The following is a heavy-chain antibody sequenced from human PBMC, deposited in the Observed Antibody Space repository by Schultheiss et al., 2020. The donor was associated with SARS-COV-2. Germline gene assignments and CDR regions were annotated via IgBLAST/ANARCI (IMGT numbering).Heavy chain of an antibody. V-gene: IGHV3-7*01. CDR1: GFTFSSYW. D-gene: IGHD3-22*01. CDR2: IKQDGSEK. J-gene: IGHJ5*02. CDR3: ARDYYDTSGGGWFDP. Sequence: GSLRLSCAASGFTFSSYWMSWVRQAPGKGLEWVANIKQDGSEKYYVDSVKGRFTISRDNAKNSLYLQMNSLRAEDTAVYYCARDYYDTSGGGWFDPWGQGTLVTVSS.